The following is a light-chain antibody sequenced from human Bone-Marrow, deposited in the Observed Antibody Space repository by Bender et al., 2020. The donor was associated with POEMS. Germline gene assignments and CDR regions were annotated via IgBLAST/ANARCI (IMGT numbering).Light chain of an antibody. CDR3: QVWDTLTFHYV. CDR1: NIETKR. CDR2: NDG. Sequence: SYVLTQSPSVSVAPGQTARITCGGNNIETKRVHWYQQKPGQAPVLVVFNDGDRPSGIPERFSGSKSGNTATLTISRVEAGDEADYYCQVWDTLTFHYVFGPGTLVTVL. V-gene: IGLV3-21*02. J-gene: IGLJ1*01.